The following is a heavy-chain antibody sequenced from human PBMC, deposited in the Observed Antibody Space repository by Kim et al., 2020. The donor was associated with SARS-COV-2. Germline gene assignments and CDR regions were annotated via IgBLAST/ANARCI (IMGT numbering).Heavy chain of an antibody. Sequence: DSVKGRFTISRDNAKNSLYLQMNSLRAEDTAVYYCARDGYYYDSSGYLDYLGQGTLVTVSS. J-gene: IGHJ4*02. CDR3: ARDGYYYDSSGYLDY. V-gene: IGHV3-21*01. D-gene: IGHD3-22*01.